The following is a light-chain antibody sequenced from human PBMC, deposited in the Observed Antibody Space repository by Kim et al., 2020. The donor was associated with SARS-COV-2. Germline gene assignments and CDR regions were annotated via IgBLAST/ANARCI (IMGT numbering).Light chain of an antibody. CDR1: SSDVGCYTY. CDR2: EVS. V-gene: IGLV2-8*01. CDR3: SSYAGSNNLV. J-gene: IGLJ2*01. Sequence: GPSATISWSGTSSDVGCYTYVSWYQQDPGKAPNLIISEVSKRPPGVPDRFSGTKSGSTASLTVSVLQAEDEADYYCSSYAGSNNLVFGGGTQLTVL.